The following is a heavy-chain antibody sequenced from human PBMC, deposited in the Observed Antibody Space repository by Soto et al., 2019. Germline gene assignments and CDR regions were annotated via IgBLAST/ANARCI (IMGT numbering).Heavy chain of an antibody. CDR3: ARSPYYYDSSGYYEGNYYYGMDV. CDR2: IYPGDSDT. J-gene: IGHJ6*02. V-gene: IGHV5-51*01. Sequence: GESLKISCKGSGYSFTNYWIGWVRQMPGKGLEWMGIIYPGDSDTRYSPSFQGQVTISADKSISTAYLQWSSLKASDTAMYYCARSPYYYDSSGYYEGNYYYGMDVWGQGTTVTVSS. CDR1: GYSFTNYW. D-gene: IGHD3-22*01.